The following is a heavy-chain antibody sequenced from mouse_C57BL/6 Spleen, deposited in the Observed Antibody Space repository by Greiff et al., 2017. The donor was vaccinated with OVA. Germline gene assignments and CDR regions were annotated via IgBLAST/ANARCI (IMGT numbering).Heavy chain of an antibody. CDR1: GYTFTDHT. V-gene: IGHV1-78*01. Sequence: LQESDAELVKPGASVKISCKVSGYTFTDHTIHWMKQRPEQGLEWIGYIYPRDGSTKYNEKFKGKATLTADKSSSTAYMQLNSLTSEDSAVYFCARLKDGYLRGFAYWGQGTLVTVSA. J-gene: IGHJ3*01. CDR2: IYPRDGST. CDR3: ARLKDGYLRGFAY. D-gene: IGHD2-3*01.